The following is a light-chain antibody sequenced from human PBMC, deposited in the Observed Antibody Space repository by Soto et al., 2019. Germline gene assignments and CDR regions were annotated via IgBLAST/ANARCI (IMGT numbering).Light chain of an antibody. Sequence: GLNQPGSVSGSTGQSITISCNRTSSDVGAYNYDSWYQQYPGEAPKVIIYDVSHRPAGVSNRFSGSKSGNTASLTISGLQTQDEADYYCSSYTSATTYVFGTGTKVTVL. CDR1: SSDVGAYNY. CDR3: SSYTSATTYV. V-gene: IGLV2-14*01. CDR2: DVS. J-gene: IGLJ1*01.